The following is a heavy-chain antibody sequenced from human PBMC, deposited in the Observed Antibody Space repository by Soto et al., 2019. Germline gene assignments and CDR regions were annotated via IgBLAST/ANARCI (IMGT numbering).Heavy chain of an antibody. D-gene: IGHD6-13*01. CDR1: GFTFSSYA. Sequence: EVQLLESGGGLVQPGGSLRLSCAASGFTFSSYAMSWVRQAPGKGLEWVSLIRGDSITTYYADSVKGRFTISRDNSKNTLYLRMNSLRAEDTAIYYCARKAIPVGGNTWFDPWGQGTLVTVSS. CDR3: ARKAIPVGGNTWFDP. J-gene: IGHJ5*02. CDR2: IRGDSITT. V-gene: IGHV3-23*01.